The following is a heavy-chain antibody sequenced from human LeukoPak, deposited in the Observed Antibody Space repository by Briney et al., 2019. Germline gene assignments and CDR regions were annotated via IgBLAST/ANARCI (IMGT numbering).Heavy chain of an antibody. CDR3: ARDQAYCGGDCYFDF. J-gene: IGHJ4*02. CDR1: DYSISSAYY. D-gene: IGHD2-21*02. V-gene: IGHV4-38-2*02. Sequence: SETLSLTCAVSDYSISSAYYLGWIRQPPGKGLEWIGSIYHSGSTDYNPSLKSRVTISVDTPKNQFSLKLRSVTAADTAVYYCARDQAYCGGDCYFDFWGQGTLVTVSS. CDR2: IYHSGST.